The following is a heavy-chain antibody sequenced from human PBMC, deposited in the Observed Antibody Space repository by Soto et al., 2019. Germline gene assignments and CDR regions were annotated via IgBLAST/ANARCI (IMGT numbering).Heavy chain of an antibody. CDR1: GYTFLNHD. CDR2: MVPDSGRT. CDR3: ARGDQFGFGVDY. Sequence: ASVKVSCKASGYTFLNHDINWVRQAPGQGLEWMGWMVPDSGRTGYAKKYQGRVTMTRNTSTSTAYMELNSLTNGDTAVYYCARGDQFGFGVDYWGQ. D-gene: IGHD3-10*01. V-gene: IGHV1-8*01. J-gene: IGHJ4*01.